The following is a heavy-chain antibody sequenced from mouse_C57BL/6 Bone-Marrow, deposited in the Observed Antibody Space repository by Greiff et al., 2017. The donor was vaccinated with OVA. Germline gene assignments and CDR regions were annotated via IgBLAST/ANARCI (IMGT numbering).Heavy chain of an antibody. CDR3: ARRGYGSSPLYAMDY. CDR2: ISNLAYSI. V-gene: IGHV5-15*04. D-gene: IGHD1-1*01. Sequence: EVKLMESGGGLVQPGGSLKLSCAASGFTFSDYGMAWVRQAPRKGPEWVAFISNLAYSIYYADTVTGRFTISRENAKNTLYLEMSSLRSEDTAMYYCARRGYGSSPLYAMDYWGQGTSVTVSS. J-gene: IGHJ4*01. CDR1: GFTFSDYG.